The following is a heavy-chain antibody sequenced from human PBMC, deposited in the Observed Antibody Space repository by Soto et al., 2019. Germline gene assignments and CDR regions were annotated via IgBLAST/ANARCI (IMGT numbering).Heavy chain of an antibody. V-gene: IGHV3-23*01. CDR3: AKGGYCTYGVCEIGVPFDL. Sequence: GGSLRLSCAASGFTFSSYAMSWVRQAPGKGLEWVSAITGSGGSTYYADSVKGRFTISRDNSKNTLYLQMNSLRAEDTVIYYCAKGGYCTYGVCEIGVPFDLWGQGTLVTVSS. CDR1: GFTFSSYA. CDR2: ITGSGGST. J-gene: IGHJ5*02. D-gene: IGHD2-8*01.